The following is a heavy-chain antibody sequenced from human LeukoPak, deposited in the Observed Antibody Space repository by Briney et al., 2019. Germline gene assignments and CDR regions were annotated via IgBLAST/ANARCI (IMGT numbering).Heavy chain of an antibody. CDR2: ITDSGSFK. V-gene: IGHV3-11*01. CDR1: GFTFSDYY. Sequence: GGSLRLSCAASGFTFSDYYMGWLRQAPGKGLEWVSYITDSGSFKYYADSVKGRFTISRDNAKNSLDLQMNSLRAEDTAVYYCARVGQLSSDYWGQGTLVTVSS. J-gene: IGHJ4*02. CDR3: ARVGQLSSDY. D-gene: IGHD3-16*02.